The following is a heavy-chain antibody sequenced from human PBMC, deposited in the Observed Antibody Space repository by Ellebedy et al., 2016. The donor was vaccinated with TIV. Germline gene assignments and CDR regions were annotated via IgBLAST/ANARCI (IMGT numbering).Heavy chain of an antibody. CDR2: ISYDGSNK. CDR1: GFTFSSYA. J-gene: IGHJ6*02. V-gene: IGHV3-30-3*01. Sequence: GGSLRLSXAASGFTFSSYAMHWVRQAPGKGLEWVAVISYDGSNKYYADSVKGRFTISRDNSKNTLYLQMNSLRAEDTAVYYCASGLRLGELSRDYYYYGMDVWGQGTTVTVSS. D-gene: IGHD3-16*02. CDR3: ASGLRLGELSRDYYYYGMDV.